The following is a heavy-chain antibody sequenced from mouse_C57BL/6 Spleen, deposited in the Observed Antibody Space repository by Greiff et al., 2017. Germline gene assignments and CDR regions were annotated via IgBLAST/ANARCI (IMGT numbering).Heavy chain of an antibody. J-gene: IGHJ2*01. CDR2: IRNKANNHAT. D-gene: IGHD1-1*01. V-gene: IGHV6-6*01. Sequence: EVKVVESGGGLVQPGGSMKLSCAASGFTFSDAWMDWVRQSPEKGLEWVAEIRNKANNHATYYAESVKGRFTISRDDSKSSVYLQMNSLRAEDTGIYYCTRTSTVVAYDYWGKGTTLTVSS. CDR1: GFTFSDAW. CDR3: TRTSTVVAYDY.